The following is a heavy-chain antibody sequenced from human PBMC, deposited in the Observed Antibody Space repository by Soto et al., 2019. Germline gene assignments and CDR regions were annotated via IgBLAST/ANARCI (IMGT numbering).Heavy chain of an antibody. D-gene: IGHD2-2*01. J-gene: IGHJ6*02. CDR3: ARAEIVVVPAATTQYYYYVLDF. V-gene: IGHV1-2*04. CDR1: GYTFTGYY. CDR2: INPNSGGT. Sequence: ASVKVSCKASGYTFTGYYMHWVRQAPGQGLEWMGWINPNSGGTNYAQKFQGWVTMTRDTSISTAYMELSRLRSDDTAVYYCARAEIVVVPAATTQYYYYVLDFSGQGSSVIVSS.